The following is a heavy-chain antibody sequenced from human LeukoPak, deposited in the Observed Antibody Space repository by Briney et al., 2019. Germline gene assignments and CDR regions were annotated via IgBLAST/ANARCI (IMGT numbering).Heavy chain of an antibody. CDR3: ARLGSCSGGSCQSLDY. Sequence: PGGSLRLSCAASGFTFSTYEMNWVRQAPGMGLEGVSYISSSTNTIYLADSVKGRFTISRDNARNSLYLHMVNLRAEDTAVYYCARLGSCSGGSCQSLDYWGRGVLVTVSS. CDR2: ISSSTNTI. D-gene: IGHD2-15*01. CDR1: GFTFSTYE. V-gene: IGHV3-48*03. J-gene: IGHJ4*02.